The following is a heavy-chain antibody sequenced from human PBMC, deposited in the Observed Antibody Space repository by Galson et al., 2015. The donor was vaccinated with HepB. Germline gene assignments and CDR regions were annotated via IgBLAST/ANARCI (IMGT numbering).Heavy chain of an antibody. Sequence: ETLSLTCAVYGGSFSGYYWSWIRQPPGKGLEWIGEINHSGSTNYNPFLKSRVTISVDTSKNQFSLKLSSVTAADTAVYYCAIVGATSFAFDIWGQGTMVTVSS. CDR1: GGSFSGYY. CDR3: AIVGATSFAFDI. V-gene: IGHV4-34*01. D-gene: IGHD1-26*01. J-gene: IGHJ3*02. CDR2: INHSGST.